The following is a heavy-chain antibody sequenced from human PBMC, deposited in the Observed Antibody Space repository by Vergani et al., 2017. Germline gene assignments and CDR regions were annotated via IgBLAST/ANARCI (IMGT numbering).Heavy chain of an antibody. CDR2: IIPIFGTA. D-gene: IGHD3-3*01. CDR3: ARLPYYYDFWSGYRADAFDI. V-gene: IGHV1-69*01. J-gene: IGHJ3*02. Sequence: QVQLVQSGAEVKKPGSSVKVSCKASGGTFSSYAISWVRQAPGQGLEWMGGIIPIFGTANYAQKFQGRVTITADESTSTAYMELSSLRSEDTAVYYCARLPYYYDFWSGYRADAFDIWGQGTMSPSLQ. CDR1: GGTFSSYA.